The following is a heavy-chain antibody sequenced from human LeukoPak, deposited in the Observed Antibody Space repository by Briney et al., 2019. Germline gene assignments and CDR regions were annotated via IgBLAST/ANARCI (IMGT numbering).Heavy chain of an antibody. CDR3: VKGRRDDYTVWTGYSDDAFDM. CDR2: VSHTGART. D-gene: IGHD3/OR15-3a*01. CDR1: GFSFNTYA. J-gene: IGHJ3*02. Sequence: GGSLRLSCETSGFSFNTYAMSWVRQTPGKGLEWVAGVSHTGARTYYADSVKGQFTISRDSVKNSVYLQMNSLGPEDMALYYCVKGRRDDYTVWTGYSDDAFDMWGPGTMVIVSA. V-gene: IGHV3-23*01.